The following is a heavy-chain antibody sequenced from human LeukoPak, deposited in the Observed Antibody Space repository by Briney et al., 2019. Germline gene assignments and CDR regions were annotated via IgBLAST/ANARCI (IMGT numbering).Heavy chain of an antibody. V-gene: IGHV1-2*02. D-gene: IGHD3-3*01. CDR2: INPSSGGT. CDR3: GRGRLPTMGVVNPSYYFDY. J-gene: IGHJ4*02. CDR1: GYTFTGYY. Sequence: ASVKISCKASGYTFTGYYIHWVRQAPGQGLEWMGWINPSSGGTNYAQMLQGRVTMTRDTSISTAYMDLGSLRSDDTAVYYCGRGRLPTMGVVNPSYYFDYWGQGTLVTVSS.